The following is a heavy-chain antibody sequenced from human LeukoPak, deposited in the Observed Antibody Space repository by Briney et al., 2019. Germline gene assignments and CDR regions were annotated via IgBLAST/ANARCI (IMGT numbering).Heavy chain of an antibody. D-gene: IGHD1-26*01. CDR1: GLTFNNAW. CDR3: ATDPGEWEPI. J-gene: IGHJ3*02. Sequence: GGSLRLSCATSGLTFNNAWMSWFRQAPGRGLEWVGRIKSKTDGETSDYAAPVQGRFTISRDDSKNTLYLQMNSLKIEDTAVYYCATDPGEWEPIWGQGTMVIVSS. CDR2: IKSKTDGETS. V-gene: IGHV3-15*01.